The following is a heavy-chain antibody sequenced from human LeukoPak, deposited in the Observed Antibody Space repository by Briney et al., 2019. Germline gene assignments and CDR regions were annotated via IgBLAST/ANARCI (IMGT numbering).Heavy chain of an antibody. D-gene: IGHD2-2*01. CDR1: GYTFSSYG. Sequence: ASVELSCKASGYTFSSYGITWVRQAPGQGLEWMGWISGYNGNTNCAQKLQGRVTMTTDTSTSTAYMELRSLTSDDTAVYYCARTYCSSATCYAGDDYWGQGTLVTVSS. J-gene: IGHJ4*02. CDR3: ARTYCSSATCYAGDDY. V-gene: IGHV1-18*01. CDR2: ISGYNGNT.